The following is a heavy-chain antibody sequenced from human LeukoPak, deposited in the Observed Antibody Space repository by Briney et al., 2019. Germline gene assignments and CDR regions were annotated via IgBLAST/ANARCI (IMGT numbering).Heavy chain of an antibody. CDR3: ARPESSYYYGSGSSFPY. V-gene: IGHV3-48*03. J-gene: IGHJ4*02. Sequence: GGSLRLSCAASGFTFSSYEMNWVRQAPGKGLEWVSYISSSGSAIYYADSVKGRFTISRDNAKNSLYLQMNSLRAEDTAVYYCARPESSYYYGSGSSFPYWGQGTLVTVSS. CDR1: GFTFSSYE. D-gene: IGHD3-10*01. CDR2: ISSSGSAI.